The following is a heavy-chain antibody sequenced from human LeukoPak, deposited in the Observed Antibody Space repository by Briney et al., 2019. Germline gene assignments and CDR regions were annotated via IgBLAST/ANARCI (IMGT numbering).Heavy chain of an antibody. D-gene: IGHD5-12*01. V-gene: IGHV4-34*01. CDR2: INHSGRT. J-gene: IGHJ3*02. CDR1: GGSFSGCY. CDR3: ARGRGYNAFDI. Sequence: PSETLSLTCAVYGGSFSGCYWSWIRQPPGRGLEWIGEINHSGRTNYNPSLKSRVTISVDTSKNQFSLKLNSVTAADTAVYYCARGRGYNAFDIWGQGTMVTVSS.